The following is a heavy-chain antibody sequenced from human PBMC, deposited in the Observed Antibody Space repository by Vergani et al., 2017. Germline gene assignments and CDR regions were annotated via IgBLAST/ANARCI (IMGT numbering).Heavy chain of an antibody. J-gene: IGHJ4*02. CDR2: ISSSSSYI. CDR3: ARDLFYYDSSGYYSGFFDY. Sequence: EVQLVESGGGLVKPGGSLRLSCAASGFTFSSYSMNWVRQAPGKGLEWVSSISSSSSYIYYADSVKGRFTISRDNAKNSLYLQMNSLRAEDTAVYYCARDLFYYDSSGYYSGFFDYWGQGTLATVSS. V-gene: IGHV3-21*01. D-gene: IGHD3-22*01. CDR1: GFTFSSYS.